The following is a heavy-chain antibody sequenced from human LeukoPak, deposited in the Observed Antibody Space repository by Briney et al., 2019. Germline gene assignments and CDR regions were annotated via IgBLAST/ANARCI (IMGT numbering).Heavy chain of an antibody. CDR2: IYYSGST. D-gene: IGHD6-19*01. V-gene: IGHV4-39*07. Sequence: SETLSLTCTVSGGSISSSSYYWGWIRQPPGKGLEWIGSIYYSGSTNYNPSLKSRVTISVDTSKNQFSLKLSSVTAADTAVYYCARDGSLRGYSSGWSDYWGQGTLVTVSS. CDR1: GGSISSSSYY. CDR3: ARDGSLRGYSSGWSDY. J-gene: IGHJ4*02.